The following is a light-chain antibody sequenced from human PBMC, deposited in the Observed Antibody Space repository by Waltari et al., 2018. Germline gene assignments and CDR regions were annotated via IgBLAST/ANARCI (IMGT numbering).Light chain of an antibody. J-gene: IGLJ3*02. CDR1: SSDVGTYKF. V-gene: IGLV2-23*02. Sequence: QSALTQPASVSGSPGQSITISCTGSSSDVGTYKFVSWYQQHPGKAPKLMIYEINQRPSGISKRCAGSKFGNTAVLTISGLQTDDEADYYCCSYVTGDTWVFGGGTRVAVL. CDR3: CSYVTGDTWV. CDR2: EIN.